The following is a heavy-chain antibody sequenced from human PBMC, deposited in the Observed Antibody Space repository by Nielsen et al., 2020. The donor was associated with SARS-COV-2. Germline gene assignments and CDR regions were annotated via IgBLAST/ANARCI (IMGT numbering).Heavy chain of an antibody. CDR1: GGTFSSYA. CDR3: ARSRVKLGQLVSRMDY. Sequence: SVKVSCKASGGTFSSYAISRVRQAPGQGLEWMGGIIPIFGTANYAQKFQGRVTITADESTSTAYMELSSLRSEDTAVYYCARSRVKLGQLVSRMDYWGQGTLVTVSS. V-gene: IGHV1-69*13. D-gene: IGHD6-6*01. CDR2: IIPIFGTA. J-gene: IGHJ4*02.